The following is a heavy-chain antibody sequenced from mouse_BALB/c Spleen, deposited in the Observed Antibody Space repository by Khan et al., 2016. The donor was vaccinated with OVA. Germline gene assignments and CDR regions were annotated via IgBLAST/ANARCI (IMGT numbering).Heavy chain of an antibody. CDR1: GFTFSSYT. J-gene: IGHJ2*01. CDR3: ARGLGSTFDY. CDR2: ISSGDSI. Sequence: EVELVESGGGLVKPGGSLKLSCAASGFTFSSYTMSWIRQTPEKRLEWVASISSGDSIYYPDSVKGRFTISRDNDGTSLYLQMRSLRSEDTAMYYCARGLGSTFDYGGQGTTLTVSS. V-gene: IGHV5-6-5*01. D-gene: IGHD2-1*01.